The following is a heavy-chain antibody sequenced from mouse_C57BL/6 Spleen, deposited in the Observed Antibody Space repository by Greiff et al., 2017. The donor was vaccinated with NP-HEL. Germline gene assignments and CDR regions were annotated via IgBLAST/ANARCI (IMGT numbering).Heavy chain of an antibody. CDR1: GFTFNTYA. D-gene: IGHD2-5*01. CDR2: IRSKSSNYAT. CDR3: VRNSNYPYYYAMDY. J-gene: IGHJ4*01. Sequence: DVKLVESGGGLVQPKGSLKLSCAASGFTFNTYAMHWVRQAPGKGLEWVARIRSKSSNYATYYADSVKDRFTISRDDSQSMLYLQMNNLKTEDTAMYYCVRNSNYPYYYAMDYWGQGTSVTVSS. V-gene: IGHV10-3*01.